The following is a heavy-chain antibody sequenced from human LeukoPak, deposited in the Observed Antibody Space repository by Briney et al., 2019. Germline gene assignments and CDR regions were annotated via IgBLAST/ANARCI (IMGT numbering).Heavy chain of an antibody. CDR1: GYTFTSYG. J-gene: IGHJ6*02. V-gene: IGHV1-2*02. CDR3: AGARRGYCSGGRCYSNYYGMDV. D-gene: IGHD2-15*01. CDR2: INPNSGGT. Sequence: ASVKVSCKASGYTFTSYGISWVRQAPGQGLEWMGWINPNSGGTNYAQKFQGRVTMTRDTSISTAYMELSRLRSDDTAVYYCAGARRGYCSGGRCYSNYYGMDVWGQGTTVTVSS.